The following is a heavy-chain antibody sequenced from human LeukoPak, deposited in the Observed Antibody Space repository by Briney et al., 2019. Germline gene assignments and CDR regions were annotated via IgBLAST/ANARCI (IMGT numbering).Heavy chain of an antibody. V-gene: IGHV4-39*07. J-gene: IGHJ5*02. CDR1: GASISSASYY. CDR3: ARDPRQGGDFWSATNWFDP. D-gene: IGHD3-3*01. Sequence: PSETLSLTCTVSGASISSASYYWAWIRQPPGKGLEWIASMHYTGSTYFNPSLKSRVTISVDTSKNQFSLNLNSVTAAGTAVYYCARDPRQGGDFWSATNWFDPWGQGTLVTVSS. CDR2: MHYTGST.